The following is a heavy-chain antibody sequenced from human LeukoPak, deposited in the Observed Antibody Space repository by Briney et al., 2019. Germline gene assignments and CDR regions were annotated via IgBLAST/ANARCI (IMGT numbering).Heavy chain of an antibody. V-gene: IGHV4-4*07. J-gene: IGHJ6*03. CDR3: ARGIAVAGTRYYYYMDV. CDR1: GGSISNYH. D-gene: IGHD6-19*01. Sequence: SETLSLTCSVSGGSISNYHWSWIRQPAGKGLECIGRMYTSGSTNYNPSLKSRVTMSVDTSKNQLSLKLSSVTASDTAVYYCARGIAVAGTRYYYYMDVWGKGTTVTISS. CDR2: MYTSGST.